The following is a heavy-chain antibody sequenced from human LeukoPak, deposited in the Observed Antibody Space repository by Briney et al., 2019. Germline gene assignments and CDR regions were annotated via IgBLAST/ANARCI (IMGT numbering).Heavy chain of an antibody. D-gene: IGHD3-3*01. V-gene: IGHV3-20*04. J-gene: IGHJ4*02. CDR3: ARGGITIFGGIIYQDY. Sequence: PGGSLRLSCAASGFTFSSYGMSWVRQAPGKGLEWVSGINWNGGSTGYADSVKGRFTISRDNAKNSLYLQMNSLRAEDTAFYYCARGGITIFGGIIYQDYWGQGTLVTVSS. CDR2: INWNGGST. CDR1: GFTFSSYG.